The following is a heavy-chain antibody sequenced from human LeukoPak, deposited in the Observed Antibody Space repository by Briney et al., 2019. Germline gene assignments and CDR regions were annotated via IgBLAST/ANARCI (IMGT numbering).Heavy chain of an antibody. CDR1: GGSISSGGYY. Sequence: SETLSLTCTVSGGSISSGGYYWSWIRQPPGKGLEWIGYIYYSGSTNYNPSLKSRVTISVDTSKNQFSLKLSSVTAADTAVYYCASMYSSGWSPKYNWFDPWGQGTLVTVSS. CDR2: IYYSGST. J-gene: IGHJ5*02. CDR3: ASMYSSGWSPKYNWFDP. D-gene: IGHD6-19*01. V-gene: IGHV4-61*08.